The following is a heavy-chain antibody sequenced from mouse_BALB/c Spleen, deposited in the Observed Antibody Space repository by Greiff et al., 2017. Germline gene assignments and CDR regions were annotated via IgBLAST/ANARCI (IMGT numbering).Heavy chain of an antibody. CDR1: GYTFTSYV. CDR2: INHYNDGT. CDR3: AKNDGSIDRGFDY. Sequence: EVQLQQSGPELVKPGASVKMSCKASGYTFTSYVMHWVKQTPGQGLEWIGYINHYNDGTKYNEKFKGKATLTEDKSTSTAYMELSSLTSEDSAVYYCAKNDGSIDRGFDYWGQGTTVTVSS. J-gene: IGHJ2*01. D-gene: IGHD2-10*02. V-gene: IGHV1-14*01.